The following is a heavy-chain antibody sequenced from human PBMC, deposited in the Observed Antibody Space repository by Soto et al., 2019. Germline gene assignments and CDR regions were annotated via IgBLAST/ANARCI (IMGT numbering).Heavy chain of an antibody. CDR1: GFTLSSYA. D-gene: IGHD4-4*01. CDR3: ARAPYSNAWYRFDL. Sequence: GGSLRLSCSVSGFTLSSYAMHWVRQAPGKGLEYVSSISSEGRPTYYADSVKGRFTISRDNSKNTVYLQMSSLRAEDTAVYYCARAPYSNAWYRFDLWGQGTLVTVSS. J-gene: IGHJ4*02. V-gene: IGHV3-64D*06. CDR2: ISSEGRPT.